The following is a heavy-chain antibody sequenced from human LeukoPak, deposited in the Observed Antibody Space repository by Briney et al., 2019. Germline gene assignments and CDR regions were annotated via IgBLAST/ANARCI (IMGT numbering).Heavy chain of an antibody. CDR2: IRINSYGGTT. V-gene: IGHV3-49*04. CDR1: GFTFGDYV. J-gene: IGHJ4*02. D-gene: IGHD2-8*02. CDR3: TRILLDHLVFGH. Sequence: PGGSLRLSCTASGFTFGDYVMSCVRQAPGKGREGVGFIRINSYGGTTEYAESVKGRFTISRDDSKSIAYLQMNSLKSEDTAVYYCTRILLDHLVFGHWGQGTLVTVSS.